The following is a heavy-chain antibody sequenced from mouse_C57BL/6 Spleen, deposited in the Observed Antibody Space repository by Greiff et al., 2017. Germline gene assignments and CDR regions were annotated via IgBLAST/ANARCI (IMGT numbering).Heavy chain of an antibody. V-gene: IGHV14-3*01. D-gene: IGHD4-1*01. CDR3: ARMGPFDY. Sequence: EVQLQQSVAELVRPGASVKLSCTASGFNFTNTYMHWVKQRPEQGLEWIGRIDPANGNTKYASMFSGKATITADTSSNTAYLQLSRLTSADTDIYSWARMGPFDYWGQGTTLTVSS. CDR1: GFNFTNTY. J-gene: IGHJ2*01. CDR2: IDPANGNT.